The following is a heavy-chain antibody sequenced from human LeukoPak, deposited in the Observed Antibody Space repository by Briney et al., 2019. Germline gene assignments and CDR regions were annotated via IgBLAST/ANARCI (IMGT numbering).Heavy chain of an antibody. CDR2: ISAYNGNT. CDR3: ARDLSSFYDFWSGLYDAFDI. D-gene: IGHD3-3*01. V-gene: IGHV1-18*01. J-gene: IGHJ3*02. CDR1: GYTFTSYG. Sequence: GASVKVSCKASGYTFTSYGISWVRQAPGQGLEWMGWISAYNGNTNYTQKLQGRVTMTTDTSTSTAYMELRSLRSDDSAVYYCARDLSSFYDFWSGLYDAFDIWGQGTMVTVSS.